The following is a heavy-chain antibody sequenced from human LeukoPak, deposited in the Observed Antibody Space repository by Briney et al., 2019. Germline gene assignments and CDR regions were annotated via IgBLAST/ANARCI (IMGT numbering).Heavy chain of an antibody. CDR2: INPNSGGT. Sequence: ASVNVSCKASGYTFTGYYMHWVRQAPGQGLEWMGWINPNSGGTNYAQKFQGRVTMTRDTSISTAYMELSRLRSDDTAVYYCARDYYDSSGYSEYWGQGTLVTVSS. D-gene: IGHD3-22*01. CDR3: ARDYYDSSGYSEY. CDR1: GYTFTGYY. J-gene: IGHJ4*02. V-gene: IGHV1-2*02.